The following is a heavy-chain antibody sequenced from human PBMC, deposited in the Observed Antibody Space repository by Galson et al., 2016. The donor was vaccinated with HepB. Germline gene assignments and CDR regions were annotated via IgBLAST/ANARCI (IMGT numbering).Heavy chain of an antibody. Sequence: SVKVSCKASGGTFSSYGVNWVRQAPGQGLEWMGGIIPVLGTANYAQRFQGRVTITADKSTCTAFMELSSLRSEDTAVYYCARAGGVAGIHDAFDIWGQGTTVTVSS. CDR3: ARAGGVAGIHDAFDI. D-gene: IGHD6-19*01. CDR1: GGTFSSYG. V-gene: IGHV1-69*06. J-gene: IGHJ3*02. CDR2: IIPVLGTA.